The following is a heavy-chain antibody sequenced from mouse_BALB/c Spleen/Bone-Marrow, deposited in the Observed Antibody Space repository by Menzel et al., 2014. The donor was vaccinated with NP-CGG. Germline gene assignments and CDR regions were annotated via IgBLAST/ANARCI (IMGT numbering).Heavy chain of an antibody. J-gene: IGHJ3*01. D-gene: IGHD2-4*01. CDR3: ARGDDYDPFAY. Sequence: DLVKPGASVKLSCKASGYTFTSYWINWIKQRPGQGLEWIGRIAPGSGSTYYNEMFKGKATLTVDTSSNTAYIQLSSLSSEDSAVYFCARGDDYDPFAYWGQGTLVTVSA. CDR2: IAPGSGST. V-gene: IGHV1S41*01. CDR1: GYTFTSYW.